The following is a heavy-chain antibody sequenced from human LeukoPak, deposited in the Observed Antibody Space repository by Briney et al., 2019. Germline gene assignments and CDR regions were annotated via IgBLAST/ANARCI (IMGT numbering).Heavy chain of an antibody. V-gene: IGHV1-69*06. D-gene: IGHD6-19*01. CDR2: IIPIFGTA. Sequence: SVKVSCKASGGAFSSYAISWVRQAPGQGLEWMGGIIPIFGTANYAQKFQGRVTITADKSTSTAYMELSSLRSEDTAVYYCARDQGSSGWYFDYWGQGTLVTVSS. CDR3: ARDQGSSGWYFDY. CDR1: GGAFSSYA. J-gene: IGHJ4*02.